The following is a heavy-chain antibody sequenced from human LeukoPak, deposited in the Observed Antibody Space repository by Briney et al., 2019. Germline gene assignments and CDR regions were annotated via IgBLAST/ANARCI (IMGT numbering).Heavy chain of an antibody. CDR3: AKDYDFWSGYYPD. CDR2: MSGNGGSI. CDR1: GFTFSGHA. D-gene: IGHD3-3*01. V-gene: IGHV3-23*01. Sequence: SGGSLRLSCAASGFTFSGHAMGWVRQAPGKGLEWVSAMSGNGGSIGYADSVKGRFTIFRDNSKNTLYLQMNSLRAEDTAVYYCAKDYDFWSGYYPDWGQGTLVTVSS. J-gene: IGHJ4*02.